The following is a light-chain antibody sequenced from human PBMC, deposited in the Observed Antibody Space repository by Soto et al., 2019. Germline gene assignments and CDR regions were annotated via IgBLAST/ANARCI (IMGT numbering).Light chain of an antibody. CDR2: EVS. Sequence: QSVLTQPASVSGSPGQSITISCTGTSSDVGGYNYVSWYQQHPGKAPKVIIFEVSNRPSGVSNRFSGSKSGNTASLTISGLLAEDEADYYCSSYATGSTLIFGGGTKVTVL. CDR1: SSDVGGYNY. CDR3: SSYATGSTLI. J-gene: IGLJ1*01. V-gene: IGLV2-14*01.